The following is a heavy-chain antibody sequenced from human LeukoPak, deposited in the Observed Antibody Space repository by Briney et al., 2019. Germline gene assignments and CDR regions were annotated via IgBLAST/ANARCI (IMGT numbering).Heavy chain of an antibody. CDR2: IYYSGST. J-gene: IGHJ4*02. Sequence: PSETLSLTCTVSGGSISSYYWSWIRQPPGKGLEWIGYIYYSGSTNYNPSLKSRVTISVDTSKNQFSLKLSSVTAADTAVYYCARFTSRILTGYFYYFDYWGQGTLVTVSS. CDR3: ARFTSRILTGYFYYFDY. V-gene: IGHV4-59*12. D-gene: IGHD3-9*01. CDR1: GGSISSYY.